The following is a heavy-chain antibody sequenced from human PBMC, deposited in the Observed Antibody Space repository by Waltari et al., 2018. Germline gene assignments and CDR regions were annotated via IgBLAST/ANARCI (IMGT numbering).Heavy chain of an antibody. CDR3: ARVPSSSWSRHFDY. CDR1: GSTFITYW. Sequence: EVQLVESGGGLVQPGGSLSLSCPASGSTFITYWMRWFRQRPGKGLEWVANIKQDGSEKYYVDSVKGRFTISRDNAKNSLYLQMNSLRAEDTAVYYCARVPSSSWSRHFDYWGQGTLVTVSS. CDR2: IKQDGSEK. V-gene: IGHV3-7*01. J-gene: IGHJ4*02. D-gene: IGHD6-13*01.